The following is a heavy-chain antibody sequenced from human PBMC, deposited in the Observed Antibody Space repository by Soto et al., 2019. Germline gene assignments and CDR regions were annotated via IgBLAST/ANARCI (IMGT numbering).Heavy chain of an antibody. CDR3: ARDTVVPAASPYYYYYYGMDV. CDR1: GDTFTSYG. CDR2: ISAYNGNT. V-gene: IGHV1-18*01. J-gene: IGHJ6*02. D-gene: IGHD2-2*01. Sequence: VQLVQSGAEVKKPGASVKVSCKASGDTFTSYGISWVRQAPGQGLERMGWISAYNGNTNYAQKLQGRVTMTTDTSTSTAYMELRSLRSDDTAVYYCARDTVVPAASPYYYYYYGMDVWGQGTTVTVSS.